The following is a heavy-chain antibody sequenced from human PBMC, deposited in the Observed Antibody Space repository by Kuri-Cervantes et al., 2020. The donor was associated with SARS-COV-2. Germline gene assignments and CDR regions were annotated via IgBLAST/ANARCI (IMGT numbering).Heavy chain of an antibody. V-gene: IGHV5-51*01. D-gene: IGHD1-26*01. CDR2: IYPGDSDT. J-gene: IGHJ3*01. CDR3: ARTRGSYYTDAFDL. CDR1: GYSFTGNW. Sequence: KVSCKGSGYSFTGNWIAWVRQMPGKGLECMGIIYPGDSDTRYSPSFQAQVTISADKSINTAYLQWSSLKASDSAMYYCARTRGSYYTDAFDLWGQGTMVTVSS.